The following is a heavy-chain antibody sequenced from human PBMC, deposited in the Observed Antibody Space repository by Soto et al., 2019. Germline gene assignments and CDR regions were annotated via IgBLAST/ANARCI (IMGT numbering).Heavy chain of an antibody. V-gene: IGHV3-30*18. D-gene: IGHD5-12*01. Sequence: AGGSLRLSCAASGFTFSTYGMHWVRQAPGKGLEWVAVISYDGIDKYYADSVKGRFTISRDSSKNTLYLQMNSLRAEDTAIYYCAKDQGGYLSVFDYWGQGTLVTVSS. CDR1: GFTFSTYG. CDR3: AKDQGGYLSVFDY. CDR2: ISYDGIDK. J-gene: IGHJ4*02.